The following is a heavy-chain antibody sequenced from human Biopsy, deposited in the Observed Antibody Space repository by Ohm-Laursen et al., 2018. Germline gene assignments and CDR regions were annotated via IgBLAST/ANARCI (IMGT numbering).Heavy chain of an antibody. V-gene: IGHV1-69*01. J-gene: IGHJ4*02. CDR2: IIPIFGII. CDR1: GGTFSSYS. D-gene: IGHD2-2*01. Sequence: SSVKVSCKASGGTFSSYSISWVRQAPGQGLEWMGGIIPIFGIINHAQKFQGRVTISADESTTTAYMELSSLRSEDTAVYYCARVPSTTRSRDYWGQGTLVTVSS. CDR3: ARVPSTTRSRDY.